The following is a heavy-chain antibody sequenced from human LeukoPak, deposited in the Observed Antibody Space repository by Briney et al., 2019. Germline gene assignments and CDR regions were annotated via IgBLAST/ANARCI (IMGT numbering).Heavy chain of an antibody. J-gene: IGHJ4*02. Sequence: PGGSLRLSCAASGFTVSSNYMSWVRQAPGKGLEWVSSIYIGGSTYYADSVKGRFTISRDNPNNTLYLQMHRLRAEDTAVYYCAREISRFGIWGQGTLVTVSS. D-gene: IGHD3-16*01. V-gene: IGHV3-66*01. CDR2: IYIGGST. CDR3: AREISRFGI. CDR1: GFTVSSNY.